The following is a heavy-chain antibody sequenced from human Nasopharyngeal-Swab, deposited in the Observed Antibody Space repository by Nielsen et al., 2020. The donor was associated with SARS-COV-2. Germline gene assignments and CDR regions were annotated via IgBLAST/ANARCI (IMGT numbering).Heavy chain of an antibody. CDR2: ISSSGSTI. CDR3: ARDAQRTYYYDSSGLYYYYGMDV. CDR1: GFTFSDYY. D-gene: IGHD3-22*01. Sequence: GESLKISCAASGFTFSDYYMCWIRQAPGKGLEWVSYISSSGSTIYYADSVKGRFTISRDNDKNSLYLQMNSLRAEDTAVYYCARDAQRTYYYDSSGLYYYYGMDVWGQGTTVTVSS. V-gene: IGHV3-11*04. J-gene: IGHJ6*02.